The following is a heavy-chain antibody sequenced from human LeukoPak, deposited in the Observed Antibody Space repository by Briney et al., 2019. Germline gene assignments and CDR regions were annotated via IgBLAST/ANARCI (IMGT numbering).Heavy chain of an antibody. J-gene: IGHJ5*02. D-gene: IGHD6-25*01. CDR1: GFTFSDCD. CDR3: GRAFPPLRVAAAGES. CDR2: ISYKSSHI. V-gene: IGHV3-21*06. Sequence: PGGSLRLSCTASGFTFSDCDMNWFRQAPGKGLEWVSSISYKSSHIYYADSAKGRFTISIDNAKNSVYLQMNNLRAEDTSVYYCGRAFPPLRVAAAGESWGQGTLVTVSS.